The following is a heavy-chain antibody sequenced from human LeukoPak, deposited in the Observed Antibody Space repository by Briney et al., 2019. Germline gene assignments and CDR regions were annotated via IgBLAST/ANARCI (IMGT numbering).Heavy chain of an antibody. V-gene: IGHV3-33*01. J-gene: IGHJ6*04. CDR2: IWYDGSNK. CDR3: ARDPSMVRGVYYYYYYGMDV. Sequence: GGSLRLSCAASGFTFSSYGMHWVRQTPGKGLEWVAVIWYDGSNKYYADSVKGRFTISRDNSKNTLYLQMNSLRAEDTAVYYCARDPSMVRGVYYYYYYGMDVWGKGTTVTVSS. D-gene: IGHD3-10*01. CDR1: GFTFSSYG.